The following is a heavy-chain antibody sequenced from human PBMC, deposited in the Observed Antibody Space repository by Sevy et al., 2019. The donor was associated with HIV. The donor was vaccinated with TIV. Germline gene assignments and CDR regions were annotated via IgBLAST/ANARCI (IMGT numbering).Heavy chain of an antibody. D-gene: IGHD6-6*01. J-gene: IGHJ4*02. CDR2: IYTSGST. CDR1: GGSISSYY. CDR3: AREGVAARVGYFDY. V-gene: IGHV4-4*07. Sequence: SETLSLTCTVSGGSISSYYWSWIRQPAGKGLEWIGRIYTSGSTNYNPSLKSRVTMSVDTSKNQFSLKLGSVTAADTAVYYCAREGVAARVGYFDYWGQGTLVTVSS.